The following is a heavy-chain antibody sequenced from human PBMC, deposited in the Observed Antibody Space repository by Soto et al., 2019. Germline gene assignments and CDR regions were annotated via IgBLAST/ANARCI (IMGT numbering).Heavy chain of an antibody. J-gene: IGHJ4*02. CDR3: AKDQVRVVVPAAFDD. V-gene: IGHV3-30*18. D-gene: IGHD2-15*01. CDR2: ISYDGSNK. Sequence: PGGSLRLSCAASGFTFSSYGMHWVRQAPGKGLEWVAVISYDGSNKYYADSVKGRFTISRDNSKNTLYLQMNSLRAEDTAVYYCAKDQVRVVVPAAFDDWGQGT. CDR1: GFTFSSYG.